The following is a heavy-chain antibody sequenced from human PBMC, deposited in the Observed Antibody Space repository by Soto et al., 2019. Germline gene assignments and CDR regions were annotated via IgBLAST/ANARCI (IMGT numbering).Heavy chain of an antibody. Sequence: PSETLSLTCTVSGGSISSSSYYWGWILHPPGKGLEWIGSIYYSGSTYYNPSLKSRVTISVDTSKSQFSLKLSSVTAADTAVYYCTCIFSGGYGYGRYYYGMDVWGQGITVTVFS. V-gene: IGHV4-39*01. J-gene: IGHJ6*02. D-gene: IGHD5-18*01. CDR1: GGSISSSSYY. CDR2: IYYSGST. CDR3: TCIFSGGYGYGRYYYGMDV.